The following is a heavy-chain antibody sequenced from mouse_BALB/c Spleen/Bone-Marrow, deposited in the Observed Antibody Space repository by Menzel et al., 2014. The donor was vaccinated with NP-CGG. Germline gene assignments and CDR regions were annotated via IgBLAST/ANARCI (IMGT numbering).Heavy chain of an antibody. Sequence: QVQLQQSGAELAKPGASVKMSCKASGYTFTSYWMHWVKQRPGQGLEWIGYINPSTGYTEYNQKFKDKATLTADKSSSTANMHLSSLTSEDSAVYYCATGYYFDYWGQGTTLTVSS. CDR3: ATGYYFDY. J-gene: IGHJ2*01. V-gene: IGHV1-7*01. D-gene: IGHD4-1*01. CDR1: GYTFTSYW. CDR2: INPSTGYT.